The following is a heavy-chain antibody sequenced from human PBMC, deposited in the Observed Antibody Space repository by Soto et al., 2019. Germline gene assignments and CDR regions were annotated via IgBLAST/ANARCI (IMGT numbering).Heavy chain of an antibody. CDR1: GGSISSSSYY. CDR3: ARHAQMVTGSYYYYYGMDV. CDR2: IYYSGST. Sequence: QLQLQESGPGLVKPSETLSLTCTVSGGSISSSSYYWGWIRQPPGKGLEWIGSIYYSGSTYYNPSLKSRVTISVDTSKNQFSLKLSSVTAADTAVYYCARHAQMVTGSYYYYYGMDVWGQGTTVTVSS. J-gene: IGHJ6*02. V-gene: IGHV4-39*01. D-gene: IGHD2-21*02.